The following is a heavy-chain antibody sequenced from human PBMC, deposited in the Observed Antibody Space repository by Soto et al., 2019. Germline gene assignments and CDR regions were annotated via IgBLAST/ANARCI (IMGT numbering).Heavy chain of an antibody. J-gene: IGHJ5*02. CDR3: ARGRNWFDP. CDR2: IYYSGST. Sequence: SETLSLTCTVAGGSISSSSYYWGWIRQPPGKGLEWIGSIYYSGSTYYNPSLKSRVTISVDTSKNQFSLKLSSVTAADTAVYYCARGRNWFDPWGQGTLVTVSS. CDR1: GGSISSSSYY. V-gene: IGHV4-39*01.